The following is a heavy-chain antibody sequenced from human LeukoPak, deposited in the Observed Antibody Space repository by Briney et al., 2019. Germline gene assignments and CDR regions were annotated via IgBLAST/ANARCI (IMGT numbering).Heavy chain of an antibody. D-gene: IGHD3-22*01. CDR2: ISAYNGDT. V-gene: IGHV1-18*01. J-gene: IGHJ4*02. Sequence: ASVKVSCKASGYTFTSYGISWVRQAPGQGLEWMGWISAYNGDTNYAQKLQGRVTMTTDTSTSTAYMELRSLRSDDTAVYYCARTGYSSSWTYYYDSSGYELLDYWGQGTLVTVSS. CDR3: ARTGYSSSWTYYYDSSGYELLDY. CDR1: GYTFTSYG.